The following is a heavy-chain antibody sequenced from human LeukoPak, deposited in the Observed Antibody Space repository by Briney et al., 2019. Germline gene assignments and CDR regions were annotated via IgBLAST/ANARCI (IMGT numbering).Heavy chain of an antibody. CDR3: TINTYCGGDCYPLRGGEEDYFDY. D-gene: IGHD2-21*02. CDR2: IRSKANSYAT. V-gene: IGHV3-73*01. Sequence: GGSLRLSCAASGFTFSGSAMHWVRQASGKGLEWVDRIRSKANSYATAYAASVKGRFTISRDDSKNTAYLQMNSLKTEDTAVYYCTINTYCGGDCYPLRGGEEDYFDYWGQGTLVTVSS. J-gene: IGHJ4*02. CDR1: GFTFSGSA.